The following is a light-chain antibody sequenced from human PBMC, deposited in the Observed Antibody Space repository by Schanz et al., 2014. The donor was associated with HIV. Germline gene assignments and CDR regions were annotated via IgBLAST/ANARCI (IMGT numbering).Light chain of an antibody. V-gene: IGKV3-11*01. J-gene: IGKJ4*01. CDR3: QQRSTWPLT. CDR2: GAS. CDR1: QSVSSY. Sequence: EIVLTQSPATLSLSPGERATLSCRASQSVSSYLAWYQQKPGQAPRLLIFGASTRATGIPARFSGSGSGTEFTLTISSLQSEDFAVYYCQQRSTWPLTFGGGTKVGIK.